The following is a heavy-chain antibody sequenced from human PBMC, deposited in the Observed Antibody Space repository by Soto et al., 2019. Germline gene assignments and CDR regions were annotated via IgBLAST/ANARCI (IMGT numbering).Heavy chain of an antibody. J-gene: IGHJ4*02. Sequence: PSETLSLTCAVYGGSFSCYYWSWIRQPPGKGLEWIGEINHSGSTNYNPSLKSRVTISVDTSKNQFSLKLSSVTAADTAVYYCARVPDYWGQGTLVTVSS. CDR3: ARVPDY. CDR2: INHSGST. CDR1: GGSFSCYY. V-gene: IGHV4-34*01.